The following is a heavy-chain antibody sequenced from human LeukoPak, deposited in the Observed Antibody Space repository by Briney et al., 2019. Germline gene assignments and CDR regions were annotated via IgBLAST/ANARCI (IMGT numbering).Heavy chain of an antibody. CDR1: DGSISSYV. V-gene: IGHV4-59*01. Sequence: PSETLSLTCTVSDGSISSYVWSWIRQPPGKGLEWIGYIYYTGSTNYNPSFKSRVTISVDMSNNRFSLKLPSVTAADTAVYYCARDSYDSSGYFMALDIWGQGTMVTVSS. D-gene: IGHD3-22*01. CDR3: ARDSYDSSGYFMALDI. J-gene: IGHJ3*02. CDR2: IYYTGST.